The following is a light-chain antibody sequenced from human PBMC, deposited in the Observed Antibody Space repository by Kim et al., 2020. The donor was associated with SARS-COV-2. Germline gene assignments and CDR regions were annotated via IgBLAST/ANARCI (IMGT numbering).Light chain of an antibody. J-gene: IGKJ5*01. CDR2: DTS. CDR3: QQRDNWPIT. Sequence: LYPGERATSSCRASQSVSGHLAWYKQIPGQAPRLIIYDTSYRATGIPARFSGSGSGTDFTLTISSLEPEDFAVYYCQQRDNWPITFGQGTRLEIK. V-gene: IGKV3-11*01. CDR1: QSVSGH.